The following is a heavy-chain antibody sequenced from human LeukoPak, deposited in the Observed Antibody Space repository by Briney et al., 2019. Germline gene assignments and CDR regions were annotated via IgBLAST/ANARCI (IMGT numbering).Heavy chain of an antibody. CDR2: IYSGGST. V-gene: IGHV3-53*01. CDR3: ARSGAFNYGMDV. D-gene: IGHD1-26*01. J-gene: IGHJ6*02. CDR1: EFTVSSNY. Sequence: PGGSLRLSCAASEFTVSSNYMSWVRQAPGKGLEWVSVIYSGGSTYYADSVKGRFTISRDNSENTLYLQMNSLRAEDTAVYYCARSGAFNYGMDVWGQGTTVTVSS.